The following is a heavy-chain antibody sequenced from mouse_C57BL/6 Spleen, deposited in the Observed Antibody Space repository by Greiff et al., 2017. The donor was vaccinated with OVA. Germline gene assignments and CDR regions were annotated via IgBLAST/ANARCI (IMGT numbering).Heavy chain of an antibody. D-gene: IGHD2-1*01. CDR3: AGGNYVGRPYAMDY. Sequence: QVHVKQPGAELVRPGTSVKLSCKASGYTFTSYWMHWVKQRPGQGLEWIGVIDPSDSYTNYNQKFKGKATLTVDTSSSTAYMQLSSLTSEDSAVYYCAGGNYVGRPYAMDYWGQGTSVTVSS. CDR1: GYTFTSYW. CDR2: IDPSDSYT. V-gene: IGHV1-59*01. J-gene: IGHJ4*01.